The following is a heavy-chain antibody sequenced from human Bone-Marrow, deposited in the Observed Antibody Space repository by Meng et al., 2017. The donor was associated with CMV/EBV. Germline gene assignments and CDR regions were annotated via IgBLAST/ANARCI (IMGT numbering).Heavy chain of an antibody. V-gene: IGHV3-30*04. CDR3: ARVQAMTTVTTGDY. CDR2: ISYDGSNK. CDR1: GFTFSSYA. Sequence: GESLKISCAASGFTFSSYAMHWVRQAPGKGLEWVAVISYDGSNKYYADSAKGRFTISRDNSKNTLYLQMNSLRAEDTAVYYCARVQAMTTVTTGDYWGQGTLVTVSS. J-gene: IGHJ4*02. D-gene: IGHD4-11*01.